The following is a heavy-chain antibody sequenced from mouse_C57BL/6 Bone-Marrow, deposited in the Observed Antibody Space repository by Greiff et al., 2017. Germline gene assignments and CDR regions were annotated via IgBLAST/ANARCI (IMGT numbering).Heavy chain of an antibody. CDR3: ARWLQYYAMDY. J-gene: IGHJ4*01. Sequence: QVQLQQSGPELVKPGASVKLSCKASGYAFSSSWMNWVKQRPGKGLEWIGRIYPGDGDTNYNGKFKGKATLTEDKSSSTAYMQLSSLTSEDSAVYFCARWLQYYAMDYWGQGTSVTVSS. CDR2: IYPGDGDT. V-gene: IGHV1-82*01. CDR1: GYAFSSSW. D-gene: IGHD2-2*01.